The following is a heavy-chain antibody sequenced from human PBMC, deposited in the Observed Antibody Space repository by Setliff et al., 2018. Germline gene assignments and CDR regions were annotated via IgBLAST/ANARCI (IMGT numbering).Heavy chain of an antibody. Sequence: ASVKVSCKASGYTFTSYYMHWVRQAPGQGLEWMGIINPSGGSTSYAQKFQGRVTMTRDTSTSTVYMELSSLRSEDTAVYYCASVVEDYYDSSGYFLPSYYFDYWGQGTLVTVSS. V-gene: IGHV1-46*01. CDR3: ASVVEDYYDSSGYFLPSYYFDY. CDR2: INPSGGST. CDR1: GYTFTSYY. J-gene: IGHJ4*02. D-gene: IGHD3-22*01.